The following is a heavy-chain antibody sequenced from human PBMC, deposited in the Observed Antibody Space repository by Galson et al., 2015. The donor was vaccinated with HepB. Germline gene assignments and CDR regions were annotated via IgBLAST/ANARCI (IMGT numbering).Heavy chain of an antibody. V-gene: IGHV6-1*01. CDR3: ARDVSSSWYYVGWFDP. J-gene: IGHJ5*02. D-gene: IGHD6-13*01. CDR1: GDSVSSNSAA. Sequence: CAISGDSVSSNSAAWNWIRQSPSRGLEWLGRTYYRSKWYNDYAVSVKSRITINPDTSKNQFSLQLNSVTPEDTAAYYCARDVSSSWYYVGWFDPWGQGTLVTVSS. CDR2: TYYRSKWYN.